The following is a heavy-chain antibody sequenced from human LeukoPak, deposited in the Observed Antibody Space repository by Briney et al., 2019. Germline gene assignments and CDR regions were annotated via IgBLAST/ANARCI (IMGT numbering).Heavy chain of an antibody. V-gene: IGHV3-21*01. J-gene: IGHJ4*02. CDR2: ISSSSSYI. Sequence: PGGSLRLSCAASGFSFSSYSMNWVRQAPGKGLEWVSSISSSSSYIYYVDSVKGRFTISRDNAKNSLYLQMNSLRAEDTAVYYCARDNRVLISSSTNFDYWGQGTLVAVSS. CDR3: ARDNRVLISSSTNFDY. D-gene: IGHD6-6*01. CDR1: GFSFSSYS.